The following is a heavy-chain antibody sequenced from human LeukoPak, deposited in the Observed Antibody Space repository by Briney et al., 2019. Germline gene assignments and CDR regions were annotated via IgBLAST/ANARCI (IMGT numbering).Heavy chain of an antibody. CDR2: IYYTGST. D-gene: IGHD3-10*01. CDR3: ARTRYYYGSRSYGAPYYFDY. J-gene: IGHJ4*02. CDR1: GGSISSSSYY. V-gene: IGHV4-39*01. Sequence: SETLSLTCTVSGGSISSSSYYWGWIRQPPGKGLEWIASIYYTGSTYYNPSPKSRVTISVDTSKNQFSLKLTSVTAADTAVYYCARTRYYYGSRSYGAPYYFDYWGQGTLATVSS.